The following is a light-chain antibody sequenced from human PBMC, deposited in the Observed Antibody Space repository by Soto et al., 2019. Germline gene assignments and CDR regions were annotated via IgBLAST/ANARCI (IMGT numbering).Light chain of an antibody. Sequence: EIVLTQSPGTLSLSPGERATLSCRASQSVSSSYSAWYQQKPGQAPRLLIYGASSRATGIPDRFSGSGSGTDFTLTISRLEPEDFAVYYCQQYGSSPTWTFGQGPKVEIK. CDR1: QSVSSSY. CDR3: QQYGSSPTWT. V-gene: IGKV3-20*01. CDR2: GAS. J-gene: IGKJ1*01.